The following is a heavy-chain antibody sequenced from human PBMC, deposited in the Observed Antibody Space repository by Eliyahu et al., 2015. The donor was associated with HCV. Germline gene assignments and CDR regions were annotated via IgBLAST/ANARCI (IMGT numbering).Heavy chain of an antibody. CDR3: AGHPSSMSQPGNQY. D-gene: IGHD3-3*02. CDR2: ITYSSSTI. CDR1: GLTLXPYR. Sequence: EVQLVESGGGLVQPGGSLRLSCXVSGLTLXPYRMNWVRQAPGKGLEWISYITYSSSTIYYADSVKGRFTISRDNAENSLFLQMNGLRDEDTAVYYCAGHPSSMSQPGNQYWGQGTLVTVSS. V-gene: IGHV3-48*02. J-gene: IGHJ1*01.